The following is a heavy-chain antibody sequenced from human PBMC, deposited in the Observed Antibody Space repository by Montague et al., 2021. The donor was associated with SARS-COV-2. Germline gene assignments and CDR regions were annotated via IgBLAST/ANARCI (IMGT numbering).Heavy chain of an antibody. CDR1: GFTFSSYY. CDR2: ISGSSSYI. J-gene: IGHJ5*02. CDR3: ARDLPSFFLGIAVAGPFDP. D-gene: IGHD6-19*01. V-gene: IGHV3-21*01. Sequence: SLRLSCAASGFTFSSYYMNWVRQAPGKGLEWVSSISGSSSYIYYADSVKGRFTISRDNAKNSLHLQMNSLRAEDTAVYYCARDLPSFFLGIAVAGPFDPWGQGTLVTVSS.